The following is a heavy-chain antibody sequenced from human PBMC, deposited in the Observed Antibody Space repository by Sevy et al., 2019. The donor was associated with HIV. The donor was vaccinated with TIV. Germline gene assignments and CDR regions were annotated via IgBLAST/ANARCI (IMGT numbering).Heavy chain of an antibody. CDR2: IYGTAGVT. Sequence: GGSLRLSCAASGLTFSSYAMNWVRQAPGKGLDWVSTIYGTAGVTYYADSVNGRFTISRDNSKNTLCLQMNSLRAEDTAVYYCAGGRFDSSGSFDAFDVWGEGTMVTVS. V-gene: IGHV3-23*01. J-gene: IGHJ3*01. CDR3: AGGRFDSSGSFDAFDV. D-gene: IGHD3-22*01. CDR1: GLTFSSYA.